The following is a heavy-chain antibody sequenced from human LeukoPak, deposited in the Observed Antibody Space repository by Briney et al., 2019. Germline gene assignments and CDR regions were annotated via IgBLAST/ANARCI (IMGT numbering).Heavy chain of an antibody. J-gene: IGHJ6*03. Sequence: GASVKVSRKTSGYTFTNYDIYWVRQAPGQGLECMGWISGYTGDTKYAQILQGRFTVTTDTSTSTAYMELRSLRSDDTAVYYCARDGYYYDSSGYYYGSTYYYYYYYMDVWGKGTTVTVSS. CDR1: GYTFTNYD. CDR3: ARDGYYYDSSGYYYGSTYYYYYYYMDV. CDR2: ISGYTGDT. D-gene: IGHD3-22*01. V-gene: IGHV1-18*01.